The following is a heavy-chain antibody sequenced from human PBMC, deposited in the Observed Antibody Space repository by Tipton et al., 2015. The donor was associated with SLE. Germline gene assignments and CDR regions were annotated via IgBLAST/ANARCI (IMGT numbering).Heavy chain of an antibody. V-gene: IGHV4-4*07. D-gene: IGHD7-27*01. J-gene: IGHJ3*02. CDR2: LYGSGSP. CDR3: ARQDSLFPGDDAFDI. CDR1: GGSLNNHF. Sequence: TLSLTCTVSGGSLNNHFCSWIRQPAGKGLEWIGRLYGSGSPTHYNPSLEGRVTVSVDTSQNQVSLKLTSVTAADTAVYYCARQDSLFPGDDAFDIWGQGTMVTVSS.